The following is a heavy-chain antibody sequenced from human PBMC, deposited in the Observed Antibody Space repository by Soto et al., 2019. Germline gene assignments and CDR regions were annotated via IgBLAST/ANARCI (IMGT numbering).Heavy chain of an antibody. CDR2: ISYDGSNK. D-gene: IGHD5-18*01. CDR1: GFTFSSYA. CDR3: ARDLGYSYADY. J-gene: IGHJ4*02. V-gene: IGHV3-30-3*01. Sequence: GGSLRLSCAASGFTFSSYAMHWVRQAPGKGLEWVAVISYDGSNKYYADSVKGRFTISRDNSKNTLYLQMDSLRAEDTAVYYCARDLGYSYADYWGQGTLVTVSS.